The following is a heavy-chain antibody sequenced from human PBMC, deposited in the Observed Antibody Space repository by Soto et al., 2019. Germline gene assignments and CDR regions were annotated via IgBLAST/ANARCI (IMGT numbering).Heavy chain of an antibody. Sequence: GGSLRLSCAASGFTFASFAMSWVRQAPGKGLEWVSTTGRSGDTTYYADSVKGRFTISRDNSKNTLYLQMNSLRAEDTAVYYCYASGSYQAHHSYYMNVWGKGTTVTVSS. CDR3: YASGSYQAHHSYYMNV. CDR2: TGRSGDTT. CDR1: GFTFASFA. D-gene: IGHD6-19*01. J-gene: IGHJ6*03. V-gene: IGHV3-23*01.